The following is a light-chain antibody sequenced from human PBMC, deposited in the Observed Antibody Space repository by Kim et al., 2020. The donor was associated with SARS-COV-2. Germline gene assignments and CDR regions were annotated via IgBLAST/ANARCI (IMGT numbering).Light chain of an antibody. J-gene: IGKJ5*01. Sequence: ATVRDRARITGRSRQDMRNDLGWYQQNPGRAPERLIYGTSSLQSGVTSRFSGSGSGTEFTLTNSSVQPGDCATYFCVQHSTYPITFGQGTRLEIK. CDR1: QDMRND. CDR3: VQHSTYPIT. V-gene: IGKV1-17*01. CDR2: GTS.